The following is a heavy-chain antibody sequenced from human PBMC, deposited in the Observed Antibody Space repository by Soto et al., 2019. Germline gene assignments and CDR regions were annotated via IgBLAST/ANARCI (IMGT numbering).Heavy chain of an antibody. V-gene: IGHV1-18*01. CDR2: INTYNGNT. CDR3: AMVDVYVTPSPQDV. D-gene: IGHD3-16*01. CDR1: GYTFTRYG. Sequence: QVQLVQSGAEVKNPGASVKVSCKASGYTFTRYGIGWARQAPGQGLEWMGWINTYNGNTNYAQNVQGRVTLTTDTSTRTAYMELRSLTSNDTAIYYCAMVDVYVTPSPQDVWGQGTTVIVSS. J-gene: IGHJ6*02.